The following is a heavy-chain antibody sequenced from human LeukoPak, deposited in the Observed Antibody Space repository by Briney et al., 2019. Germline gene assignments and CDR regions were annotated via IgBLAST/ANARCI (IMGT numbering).Heavy chain of an antibody. CDR2: FYPEDGET. V-gene: IGHV1-24*01. J-gene: IGHJ4*02. Sequence: AASVKVSSKVSGYTLTELSMYWVRQAPGKGLEWMGGFYPEDGETIYAQKFQGRVTMTEDTSTDTAYMELSSLRSEDTAVYYCATQLTGTTFTDYWGQGTLVTVSS. D-gene: IGHD1-20*01. CDR3: ATQLTGTTFTDY. CDR1: GYTLTELS.